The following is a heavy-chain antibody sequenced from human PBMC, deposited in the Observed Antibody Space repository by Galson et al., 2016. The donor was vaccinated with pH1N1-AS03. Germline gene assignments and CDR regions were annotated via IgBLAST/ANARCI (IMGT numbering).Heavy chain of an antibody. CDR3: ARATAVGPPYFDY. CDR1: GFTFSNYW. CDR2: IYSIGGT. V-gene: IGHV4-59*01. D-gene: IGHD6-13*01. J-gene: IGHJ4*02. Sequence: LRLSCAASGFTFSNYWMTWVRQAPGKGLEWIGSIYSIGGTNYNPSLESRITISVETSKNQFSLKLRSVTAADTAVYYCARATAVGPPYFDYWGQGTVATGSS.